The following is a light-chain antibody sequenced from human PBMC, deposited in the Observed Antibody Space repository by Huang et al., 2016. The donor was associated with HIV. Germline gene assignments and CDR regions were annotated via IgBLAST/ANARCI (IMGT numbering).Light chain of an antibody. CDR2: AAS. J-gene: IGKJ3*01. Sequence: DIQMTQSPSSLSTSVGDRVTITCRASQTITSFLNWYQQKPGQAPKLLLYAASSLQSGVPSRFIGSVSGTSFSLTINTLQPEDFATYYCQQSSSTPFTFGPGTRVDIK. CDR3: QQSSSTPFT. CDR1: QTITSF. V-gene: IGKV1-39*01.